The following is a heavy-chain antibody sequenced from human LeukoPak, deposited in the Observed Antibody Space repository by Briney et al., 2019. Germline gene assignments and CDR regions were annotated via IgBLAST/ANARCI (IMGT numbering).Heavy chain of an antibody. D-gene: IGHD5-18*01. J-gene: IGHJ4*02. CDR3: ARATAADTAMIYFDY. CDR1: GFTFSDYY. CDR2: ISSSGNII. Sequence: GGSLRLSCAASGFTFSDYYMSWIRQAPGRGLEWVSYISSSGNIIYSADSVKGRFTISRDNAKNSLYLQINSLRAEDTAVYYCARATAADTAMIYFDYWGQGTLVTVSS. V-gene: IGHV3-11*01.